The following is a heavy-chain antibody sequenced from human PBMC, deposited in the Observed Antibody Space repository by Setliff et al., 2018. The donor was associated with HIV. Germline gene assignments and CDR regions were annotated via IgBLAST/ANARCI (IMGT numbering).Heavy chain of an antibody. J-gene: IGHJ4*02. CDR2: ISNTGGTV. Sequence: GGSLRLSCAPSGFTFRDYYISWIRQAPGKGLEWVSYISNTGGTVLYADSVRGRFTISRDNAKNSLYLQINNLRAEDTAVYYCAREFIPTGFFDYWGQGVLVTVSS. D-gene: IGHD3-16*01. V-gene: IGHV3-11*04. CDR3: AREFIPTGFFDY. CDR1: GFTFRDYY.